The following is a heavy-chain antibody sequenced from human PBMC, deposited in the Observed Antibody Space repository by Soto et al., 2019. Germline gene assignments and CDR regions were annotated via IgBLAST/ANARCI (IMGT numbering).Heavy chain of an antibody. CDR1: GFTFSSYA. D-gene: IGHD3-16*01. V-gene: IGHV3-30-3*01. Sequence: VGSLRLSCAASGFTFSSYAMHWVRQAPGKGLEWVAVISYDGSNKYYADSVKGRFTISRDNSKNTLYLQMNSLRAEDTAVYYCARDWHEYVWGSYILNLQGFDYWGQGTRVTVSS. CDR3: ARDWHEYVWGSYILNLQGFDY. J-gene: IGHJ4*02. CDR2: ISYDGSNK.